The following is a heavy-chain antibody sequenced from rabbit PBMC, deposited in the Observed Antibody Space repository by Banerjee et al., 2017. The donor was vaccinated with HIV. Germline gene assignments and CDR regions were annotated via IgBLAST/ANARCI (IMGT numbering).Heavy chain of an antibody. CDR1: GFTISSSYW. CDR3: ARVLFTNWDL. CDR2: IYTGDGNT. V-gene: IGHV1S45*01. J-gene: IGHJ4*01. Sequence: EESGGDLVKPEGSLTLTCTASGFTISSSYWICWVRQAPGKGLEWIACIYTGDGNTFYANWAKGRFTISKTSSTTVTLQMTSLTAADTATYFCARVLFTNWDLWGPGTLVTVS. D-gene: IGHD3-3*01.